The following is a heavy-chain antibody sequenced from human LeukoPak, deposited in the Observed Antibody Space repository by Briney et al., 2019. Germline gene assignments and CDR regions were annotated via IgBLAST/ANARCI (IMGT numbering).Heavy chain of an antibody. CDR1: SDSISRFY. CDR2: IHYSGSS. J-gene: IGHJ4*02. CDR3: ARGAHYGDYDY. V-gene: IGHV4-59*12. D-gene: IGHD4-17*01. Sequence: SETLSLTCTVSSDSISRFYWNWIRQPPGKGLEWIGYIHYSGSSNYNPSLKSRVTISVDRSKNQFSLKLSSVTAADTAVYYCARGAHYGDYDYWGQGTLVTVSS.